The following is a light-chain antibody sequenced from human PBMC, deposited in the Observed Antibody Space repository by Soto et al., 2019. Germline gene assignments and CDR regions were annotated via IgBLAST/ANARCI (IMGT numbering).Light chain of an antibody. J-gene: IGKJ1*01. CDR3: QQYCSSPWT. CDR1: QRVLYSSSNKNY. V-gene: IGKV4-1*01. Sequence: EIVMTQSPDSLAVSLGERDTINCKSSQRVLYSSSNKNYLAWYQQNPGQPPKLLIYWASTRESGVPDRFSGSGSGTDFTLTIGSLQAEDGAVYYCQQYCSSPWTFGQGTKLEIK. CDR2: WAS.